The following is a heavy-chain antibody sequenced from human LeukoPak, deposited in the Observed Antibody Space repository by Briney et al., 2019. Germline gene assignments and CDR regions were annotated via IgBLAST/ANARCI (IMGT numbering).Heavy chain of an antibody. Sequence: GGSLRLSCAASGFTFDDYAMSWVRQAPGKGLEWVSGVNWNGDSIGYADSVKGRFTVFRDNAKNSLYLQMNSLRAEDPAFYYFARDLRNVVVVAASLDYWGQGALVTVSS. CDR3: ARDLRNVVVVAASLDY. CDR2: VNWNGDSI. D-gene: IGHD2-15*01. V-gene: IGHV3-20*04. CDR1: GFTFDDYA. J-gene: IGHJ4*02.